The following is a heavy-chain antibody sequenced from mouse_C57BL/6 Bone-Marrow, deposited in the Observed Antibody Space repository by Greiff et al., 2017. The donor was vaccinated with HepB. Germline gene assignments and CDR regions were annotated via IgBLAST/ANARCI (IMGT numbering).Heavy chain of an antibody. D-gene: IGHD5-2*01. V-gene: IGHV1-64*01. CDR2: IHPNSGST. J-gene: IGHJ3*01. CDR3: AKENIYF. CDR1: GYTFTSYW. Sequence: QVHVKQSGAELVKPGASVKLSCKASGYTFTSYWIHWVKQRPGQGLEWIGMIHPNSGSTNYNEKFKSKATLTVDKSSSTAYMQLSSLTSEDSAVYYCAKENIYFRGQGTLVTVSA.